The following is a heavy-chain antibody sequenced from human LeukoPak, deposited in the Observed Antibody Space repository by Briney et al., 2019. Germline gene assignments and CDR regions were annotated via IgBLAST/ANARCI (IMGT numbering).Heavy chain of an antibody. Sequence: GSSVTASFTASGGTFSIYAISWVRQAPGQGVEWMGRIIPILGIANYAQKFQGRVTITADKSTSTAYMELSSLRSEDTAVYYCARGGVVPAALLDYWGQGTLVTVSS. CDR2: IIPILGIA. D-gene: IGHD2-2*01. V-gene: IGHV1-69*04. CDR3: ARGGVVPAALLDY. CDR1: GGTFSIYA. J-gene: IGHJ4*02.